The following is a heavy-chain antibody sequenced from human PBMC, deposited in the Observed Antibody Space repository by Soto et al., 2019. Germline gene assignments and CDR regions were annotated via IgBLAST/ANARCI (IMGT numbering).Heavy chain of an antibody. V-gene: IGHV3-7*01. J-gene: IGHJ3*02. Sequence: GGSLRLSCAASGFTFSSYWMSWVRQAPGKGLEWVANIKQDGSEKYYVDSVKGRFTISRDNAKNSLYLQMNSLRAEDTAVYYCASELTAAPAAFDIWGQGTMVTVSS. CDR2: IKQDGSEK. CDR1: GFTFSSYW. CDR3: ASELTAAPAAFDI. D-gene: IGHD2-2*01.